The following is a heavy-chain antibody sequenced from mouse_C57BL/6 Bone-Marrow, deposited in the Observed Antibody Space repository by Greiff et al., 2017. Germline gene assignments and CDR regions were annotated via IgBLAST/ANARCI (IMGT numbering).Heavy chain of an antibody. CDR2: MHPNGGSP. V-gene: IGHV1-64*01. Sequence: VQLQQPGAELVKPGASVKLSCKASGYTFTNYWMHWVKQRPGQGLEWIGMMHPNGGSPDYNEKFKGKATLTADKSSSTAYMELRSLTSEDSAVYFCARRDYYGSRGNYWGQGTTLTVSS. CDR3: ARRDYYGSRGNY. CDR1: GYTFTNYW. D-gene: IGHD1-1*01. J-gene: IGHJ2*01.